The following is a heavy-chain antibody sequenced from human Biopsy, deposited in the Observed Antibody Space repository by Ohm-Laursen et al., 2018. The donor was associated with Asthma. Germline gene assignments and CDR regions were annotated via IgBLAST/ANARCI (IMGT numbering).Heavy chain of an antibody. Sequence: SLRLSCSAPEFTFSNYGMHWVRQAPGKGLEWLAIISFDGSNQYYADSVKGRFTTSRDNSRNTLHLEMNSLRAEDTAVYFCAKEVFPGWELRRGPDSWGQGTLVTVSA. D-gene: IGHD1-26*01. CDR2: ISFDGSNQ. J-gene: IGHJ4*02. CDR1: EFTFSNYG. CDR3: AKEVFPGWELRRGPDS. V-gene: IGHV3-30*18.